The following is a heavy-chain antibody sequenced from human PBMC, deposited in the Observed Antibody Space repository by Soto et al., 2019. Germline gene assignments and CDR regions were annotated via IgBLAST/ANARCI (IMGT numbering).Heavy chain of an antibody. CDR3: ARPSGYDLSYYFDY. Sequence: QVQLVQSGAEVKKPGASVKVSCKASGYTFTSYGISWVRQAPGQGLEWMGWISAYNGNTNYAQKLQGRVTMTTDTSTSSAYLELRSLRSEDTAVYYCARPSGYDLSYYFDYWGQGTLVTVSS. V-gene: IGHV1-18*01. CDR2: ISAYNGNT. CDR1: GYTFTSYG. D-gene: IGHD5-12*01. J-gene: IGHJ4*02.